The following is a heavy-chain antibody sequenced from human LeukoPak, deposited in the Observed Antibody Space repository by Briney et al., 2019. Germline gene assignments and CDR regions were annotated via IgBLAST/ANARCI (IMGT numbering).Heavy chain of an antibody. CDR3: ARGYGDYRLDAFDI. V-gene: IGHV4-59*01. Sequence: SETLSLTCTVSGGSISSYYWSWIRQPPGKGLEWIGYIYYSGSTNYNPSLKSRVTISVDTSKNQFSLKLSSVTAADTAVYYCARGYGDYRLDAFDIWGQGTMVTASS. D-gene: IGHD4-17*01. J-gene: IGHJ3*02. CDR1: GGSISSYY. CDR2: IYYSGST.